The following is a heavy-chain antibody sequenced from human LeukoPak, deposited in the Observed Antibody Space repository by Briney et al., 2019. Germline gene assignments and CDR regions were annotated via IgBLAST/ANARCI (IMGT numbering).Heavy chain of an antibody. J-gene: IGHJ5*02. D-gene: IGHD3-16*01. CDR3: GKEGGA. CDR1: GFTFSSFT. Sequence: PGGSLRLSCAASGFTFSSFTMTRVRQAPGKGLEWVSAIGGRGGSTYYADFLEGRFTIARDNSKDMVYLQMNSLKVGDTAIYYCGKEGGAWGQGTKVTVSS. CDR2: IGGRGGST. V-gene: IGHV3-23*01.